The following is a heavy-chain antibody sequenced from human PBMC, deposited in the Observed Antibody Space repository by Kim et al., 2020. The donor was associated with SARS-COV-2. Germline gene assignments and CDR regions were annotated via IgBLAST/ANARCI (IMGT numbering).Heavy chain of an antibody. CDR3: AKVVVMDDYNYYYYGMDV. Sequence: GGSLRLSCAASGFTFSNYAMSWVRQAPGKGLEWVSVISGGGVNKFYADSVRGRFTISRDNSKNTLYLQMNSLRDEDTALYYCAKVVVMDDYNYYYYGMDVWGQGTTVTVSS. CDR2: ISGGGVNK. V-gene: IGHV3-23*01. CDR1: GFTFSNYA. J-gene: IGHJ6*02. D-gene: IGHD4-4*01.